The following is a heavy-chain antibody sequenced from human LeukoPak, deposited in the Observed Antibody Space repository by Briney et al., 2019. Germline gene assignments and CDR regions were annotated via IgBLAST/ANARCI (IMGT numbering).Heavy chain of an antibody. J-gene: IGHJ5*02. D-gene: IGHD2-21*02. Sequence: GGSLRLSCAASGFTFSSYAMSWVRQAPGKGLEWVSAISGSGGSTYYADSVKGRFTISRDNSKNTLYLQMNSLRAEDTAVYYCTFPVVVTANNNWFDPWGQGTLVTVS. CDR2: ISGSGGST. CDR1: GFTFSSYA. CDR3: TFPVVVTANNNWFDP. V-gene: IGHV3-23*01.